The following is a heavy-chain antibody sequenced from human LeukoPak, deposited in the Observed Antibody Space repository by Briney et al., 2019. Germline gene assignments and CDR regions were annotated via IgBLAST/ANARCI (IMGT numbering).Heavy chain of an antibody. D-gene: IGHD3-22*01. V-gene: IGHV1-46*01. CDR1: GYTFTSYY. CDR2: INPSGGST. CDR3: ARGGVVDYYDSSGYYFDY. J-gene: IGHJ4*02. Sequence: GASVKVSCKASGYTFTSYYMHWVRQAPGQGLEWMGIINPSGGSTSYAQKFQGRVTMTRDMSTSTVYMELSSLRSEDTAVYYCARGGVVDYYDSSGYYFDYWGQGTLVTVSS.